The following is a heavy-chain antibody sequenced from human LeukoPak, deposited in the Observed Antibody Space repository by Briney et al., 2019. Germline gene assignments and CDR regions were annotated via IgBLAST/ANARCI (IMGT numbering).Heavy chain of an antibody. Sequence: PGGSLRLSCAASGFTFSSYWMSWVRQAPGKGLEWVANIKQDGSEKYYVDSVKGRFTISRDNAKNSLYLQMNSLRAEDTAVYYCARDWGEPAALDAFDIWGQGTMVTVSS. CDR2: IKQDGSEK. V-gene: IGHV3-7*01. D-gene: IGHD2-2*01. J-gene: IGHJ3*02. CDR1: GFTFSSYW. CDR3: ARDWGEPAALDAFDI.